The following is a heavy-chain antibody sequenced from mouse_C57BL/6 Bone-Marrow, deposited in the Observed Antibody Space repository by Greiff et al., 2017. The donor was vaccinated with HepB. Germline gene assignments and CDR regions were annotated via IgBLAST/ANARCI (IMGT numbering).Heavy chain of an antibody. V-gene: IGHV5-4*01. CDR1: GFTFSSYA. Sequence: EVQLVESGGGLVKPGGSLKLSCAASGFTFSSYAMSWVRQTPEKRLEWVATISDGGSYTYYPDNVKGRFTISRDNAKNNRYLQMSHLKSEDTAMYYCARDRPIRGYFDYWGQGTTLTVSS. D-gene: IGHD6-5*01. CDR2: ISDGGSYT. J-gene: IGHJ2*01. CDR3: ARDRPIRGYFDY.